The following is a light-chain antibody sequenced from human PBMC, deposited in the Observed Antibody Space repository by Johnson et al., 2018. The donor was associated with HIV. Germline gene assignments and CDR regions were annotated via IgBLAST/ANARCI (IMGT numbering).Light chain of an antibody. CDR1: SSDMGNYA. J-gene: IGLJ1*01. V-gene: IGLV1-51*02. CDR3: GTWDSSLSARV. Sequence: QSVLTQPPSVSAAPGQKVTISCSGSSSDMGNYAVSWYQQLPGTAPKLLIYENNKRPSGVPDRFSGSKSGTSATLDITGLQSGDEADYYCGTWDSSLSARVFGTGTKVTVL. CDR2: ENN.